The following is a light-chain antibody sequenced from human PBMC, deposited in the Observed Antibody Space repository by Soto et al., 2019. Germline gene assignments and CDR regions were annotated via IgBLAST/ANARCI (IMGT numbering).Light chain of an antibody. J-gene: IGKJ1*01. Sequence: EIVLTQSPGTLSLSPGERATLSCRASQSVSSSYLAWYQQKPGQAPKLLIYGASSRATGIPDRFSGSGSGTDFALTISRLEPEDLATYYCQQYGSSPWTFGQGTKVDIK. CDR1: QSVSSSY. CDR3: QQYGSSPWT. V-gene: IGKV3-20*01. CDR2: GAS.